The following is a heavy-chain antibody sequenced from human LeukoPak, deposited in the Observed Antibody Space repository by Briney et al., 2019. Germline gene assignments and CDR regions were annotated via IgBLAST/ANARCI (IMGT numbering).Heavy chain of an antibody. CDR1: GYTFTGYY. Sequence: ASVKVSCKASGYTFTGYYMHWVRQAPGQGLEWTGWINPNSGGTNYAQKFQGRVTMTRDTSISTAYMELSRLRSDDTAVYYCARRPYYYYYYMDVWGKGTTVTVSS. V-gene: IGHV1-2*02. CDR3: ARRPYYYYYYMDV. J-gene: IGHJ6*03. CDR2: INPNSGGT.